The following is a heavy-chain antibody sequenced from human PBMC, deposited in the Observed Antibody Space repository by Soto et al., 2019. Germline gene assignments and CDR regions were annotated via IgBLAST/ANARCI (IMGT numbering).Heavy chain of an antibody. CDR2: IYNSGST. CDR3: ARIGLLQLWSYYLDY. Sequence: SETLSLTCSVSGGSISSNYWSWIRQPPGKGLEWIGYIYNSGSTNYNPSLQSRVTISVDTSQNQFSLTLSSVTAADTAVYYCARIGLLQLWSYYLDYWCQGTLETVSS. D-gene: IGHD5-18*01. J-gene: IGHJ4*02. V-gene: IGHV4-59*01. CDR1: GGSISSNY.